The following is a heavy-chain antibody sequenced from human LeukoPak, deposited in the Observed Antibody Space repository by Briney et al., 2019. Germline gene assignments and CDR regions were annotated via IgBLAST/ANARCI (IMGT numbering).Heavy chain of an antibody. CDR1: GFTFSSYA. D-gene: IGHD6-6*01. Sequence: GRSLTLSCAASGFTFSSYALSWVRLPPGKGLELVSVFYGSCGTTYYADSEMDRFTIARDNSMTTVYVQMTSLGAEDTALYYCAIVVAARQGKIDPWGQGTLVTIST. CDR2: FYGSCGTT. V-gene: IGHV3-23*01. CDR3: AIVVAARQGKIDP. J-gene: IGHJ5*02.